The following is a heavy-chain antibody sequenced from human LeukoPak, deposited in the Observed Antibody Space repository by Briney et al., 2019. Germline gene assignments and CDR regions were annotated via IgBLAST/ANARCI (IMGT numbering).Heavy chain of an antibody. CDR2: INSKSGGT. CDR1: GYTYTSYY. J-gene: IGHJ6*03. Sequence: ASVKVSCKASGYTYTSYYMHWVRQAPGQGLEWMGWINSKSGGTNYAQKFQGRVTMTRDTSITTAYMELSRLRSEDTAVYYCARGMGYDILTGYYDYYYYYMDVWGKGTTVTISS. CDR3: ARGMGYDILTGYYDYYYYYMDV. V-gene: IGHV1-2*02. D-gene: IGHD3-9*01.